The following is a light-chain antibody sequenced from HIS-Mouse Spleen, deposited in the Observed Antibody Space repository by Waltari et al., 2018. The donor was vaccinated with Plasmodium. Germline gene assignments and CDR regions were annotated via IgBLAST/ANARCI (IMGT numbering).Light chain of an antibody. J-gene: IGKJ2*01. CDR1: QSVSSSY. Sequence: EIVLTQSPGTLSLSPGERATLSCRASQSVSSSYLAWYQQKPGQAPRLLIYGASSRATGSPDRFSGSGAGTDFTLTIRRLEPEDFAVYYCQQYGSSPYTFGQGTKLEIK. CDR2: GAS. V-gene: IGKV3-20*01. CDR3: QQYGSSPYT.